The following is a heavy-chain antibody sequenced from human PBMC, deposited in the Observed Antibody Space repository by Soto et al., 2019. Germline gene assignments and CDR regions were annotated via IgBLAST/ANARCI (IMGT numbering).Heavy chain of an antibody. Sequence: QITLNESGPTVVRPTETLTLTCRFSGFSLTTSGVGVGWIRQSPGKAPEWLALLYWDDDKRYSASLKSRLTIIKDTSKNQVVLTVSDLDPTDTATYYCAHRVLRTVFGLVTTTAIYFDFWGQGTPVAVSS. CDR1: GFSLTTSGVG. D-gene: IGHD3-3*01. CDR3: AHRVLRTVFGLVTTTAIYFDF. V-gene: IGHV2-5*02. CDR2: LYWDDDK. J-gene: IGHJ4*02.